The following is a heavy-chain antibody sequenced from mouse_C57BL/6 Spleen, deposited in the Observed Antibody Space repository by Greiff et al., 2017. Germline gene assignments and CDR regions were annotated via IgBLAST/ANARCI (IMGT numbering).Heavy chain of an antibody. J-gene: IGHJ4*01. D-gene: IGHD2-4*01. CDR2: ISDGGSYT. Sequence: EVQRVESGGGLVKPGGSLKLSCAASGFTFSSYAMSWVRQTPEKRLEWVATISDGGSYTYYPDNVKGRFTISRDNAKNNLYLQMSHLKSEDTAMYDCARDEGDYDDYAMDYWGQGTSVTVSS. V-gene: IGHV5-4*01. CDR3: ARDEGDYDDYAMDY. CDR1: GFTFSSYA.